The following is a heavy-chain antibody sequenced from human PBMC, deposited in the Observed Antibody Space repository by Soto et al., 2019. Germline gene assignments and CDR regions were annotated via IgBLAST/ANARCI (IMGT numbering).Heavy chain of an antibody. CDR1: GYTFTGYY. J-gene: IGHJ6*02. CDR3: ARGGCSGGSCYVDYYYGMDV. CDR2: INPNSGGT. D-gene: IGHD2-15*01. Sequence: ASVKVSCKASGYTFTGYYMHRVRQAPGQGLEWMGWINPNSGGTNYAQKFQGWVTMTRDTSISTAYMELSRLRSDDTAVYYCARGGCSGGSCYVDYYYGMDVWGQGTTVTVSS. V-gene: IGHV1-2*04.